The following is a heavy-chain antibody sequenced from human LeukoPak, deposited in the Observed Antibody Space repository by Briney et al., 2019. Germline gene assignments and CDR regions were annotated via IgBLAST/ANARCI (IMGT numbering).Heavy chain of an antibody. Sequence: GGSLRLSCAASGFTFSSYSMNWDRQAPGKGLEWVSSISTSNDIYSADSVKGRFTISRDNTQSSLYLQMNSLRVEDTAIYYCVRDLTVVTGPSDHWGQGALVTVSS. CDR3: VRDLTVVTGPSDH. CDR1: GFTFSSYS. CDR2: ISTSNDI. J-gene: IGHJ4*02. V-gene: IGHV3-21*04. D-gene: IGHD4-23*01.